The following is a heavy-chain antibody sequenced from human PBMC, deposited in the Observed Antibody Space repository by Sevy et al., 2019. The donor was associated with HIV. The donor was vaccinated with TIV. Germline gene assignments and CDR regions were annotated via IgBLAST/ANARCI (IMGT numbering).Heavy chain of an antibody. J-gene: IGHJ3*02. CDR3: VREKGPFTAFDI. CDR2: IWKDGHNK. D-gene: IGHD3-16*01. CDR1: GFTFNIYG. V-gene: IGHV3-33*04. Sequence: GVSLRLSCAASGFTFNIYGMHWIRQAPGKGLEWVAVIWKDGHNKFYADSVRGRFTFSRDNSRSTLSLQMDSLRVEDTAVYHCVREKGPFTAFDIWGQRTMVTVSS.